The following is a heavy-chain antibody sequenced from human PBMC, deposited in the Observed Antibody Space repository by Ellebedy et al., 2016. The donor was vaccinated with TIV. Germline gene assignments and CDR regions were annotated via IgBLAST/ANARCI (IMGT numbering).Heavy chain of an antibody. CDR2: IHAGNGYT. CDR3: ARSPPYCTSTTCYTGYFDY. V-gene: IGHV1-3*01. Sequence: ASVKVSXXASGYTFTTYAMHWVRQAPGQRLEWMGWIHAGNGYTKYSQNFQGRVTISRDTSASTVYMELSSLRSEDTAVYYCARSPPYCTSTTCYTGYFDYWGQGILVTVSS. J-gene: IGHJ4*02. CDR1: GYTFTTYA. D-gene: IGHD2-2*02.